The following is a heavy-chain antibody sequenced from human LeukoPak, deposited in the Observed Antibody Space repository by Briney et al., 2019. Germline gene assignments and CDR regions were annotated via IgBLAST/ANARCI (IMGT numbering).Heavy chain of an antibody. CDR2: INHSGST. Sequence: SETLSLTCTVSGGSISSSSYYWSWIRQPPGKGLEWIGEINHSGSTNYNPSLKSRVTISVDTSKNQFSLKLSSVTAADTAVYYCAIPGSSSWYPPFDYWGQGTLVTVSS. V-gene: IGHV4-39*07. CDR1: GGSISSSSYY. CDR3: AIPGSSSWYPPFDY. J-gene: IGHJ4*02. D-gene: IGHD6-13*01.